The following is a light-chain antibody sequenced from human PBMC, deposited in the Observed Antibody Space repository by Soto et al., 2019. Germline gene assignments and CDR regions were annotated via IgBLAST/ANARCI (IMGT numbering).Light chain of an antibody. J-gene: IGLJ1*01. Sequence: SYELTQPPSVSVAPEKTATITCGGTNIGDKRVHWYRQKPGQAPVLLISYDSDRPSGIPERFSGSNSGNTATLTISRVEAGYEADYYCQVWDIMTDNDVFGGGTKVTVL. V-gene: IGLV3-21*04. CDR2: YDS. CDR3: QVWDIMTDNDV. CDR1: NIGDKR.